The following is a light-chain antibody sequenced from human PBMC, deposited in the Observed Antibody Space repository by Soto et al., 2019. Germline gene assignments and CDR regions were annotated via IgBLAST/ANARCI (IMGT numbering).Light chain of an antibody. CDR1: QNIRNL. CDR2: DAS. CDR3: QQYNTYST. Sequence: DLQMSQSPSTLSASVGDSVTITCRASQNIRNLLAWYQQKPGKAPNPLIYDASSLKSGVPSRFSGSGSGIEFTLTISSLQPDDFATYYCQQYNTYSTFGQGTRLEIK. V-gene: IGKV1-5*01. J-gene: IGKJ5*01.